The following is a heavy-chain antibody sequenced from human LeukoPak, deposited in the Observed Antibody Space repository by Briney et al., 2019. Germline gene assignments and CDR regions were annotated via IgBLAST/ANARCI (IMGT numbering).Heavy chain of an antibody. Sequence: GGSLRLSCAASGFTFDDYAMHWVRQAPGKGLEWVSLISWDGGSTYYADSVKGRFTISRDNSKNSLYLQMHSLRAEDTALYYCAKDTRRDGYKTVLDYWGQGTLVTVSS. CDR1: GFTFDDYA. V-gene: IGHV3-43D*03. D-gene: IGHD5-24*01. CDR2: ISWDGGST. CDR3: AKDTRRDGYKTVLDY. J-gene: IGHJ4*02.